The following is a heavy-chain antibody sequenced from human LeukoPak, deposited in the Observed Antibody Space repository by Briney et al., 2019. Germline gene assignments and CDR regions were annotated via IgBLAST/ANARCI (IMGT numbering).Heavy chain of an antibody. CDR3: AKDGQLGGSSWFTLYFDS. CDR1: GFTFSSYG. D-gene: IGHD6-13*01. CDR2: ISYDGSNK. V-gene: IGHV3-30*18. Sequence: GGSLRLSCAASGFTFSSYGMHWVRQAPGKGLEWVAVISYDGSNKYYADSVKGRFTISRDNSKNTLYLQMNSLRPEDTAVYYCAKDGQLGGSSWFTLYFDSWGQGTLVTVSS. J-gene: IGHJ4*02.